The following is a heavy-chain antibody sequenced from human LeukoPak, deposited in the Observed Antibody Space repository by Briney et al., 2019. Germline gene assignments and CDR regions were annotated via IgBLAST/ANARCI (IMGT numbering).Heavy chain of an antibody. V-gene: IGHV3-15*01. CDR2: IKSKTDGGTT. CDR1: GFTFSNAW. J-gene: IGHJ4*02. D-gene: IGHD1-26*01. CDR3: TTYMIVGATQEDY. Sequence: GGSLRLSCAASGFTFSNAWMSWVRQAPGKGLEWVGRIKSKTDGGTTDYAAPVKGRFTISRDDSKNTLYLQMNSLKTEDTAVYYCTTYMIVGATQEDYWGQGTLVTVSS.